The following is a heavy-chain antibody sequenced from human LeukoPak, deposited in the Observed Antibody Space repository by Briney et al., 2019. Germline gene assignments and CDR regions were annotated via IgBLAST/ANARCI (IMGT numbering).Heavy chain of an antibody. CDR3: ARGGVGATSDY. J-gene: IGHJ4*02. V-gene: IGHV3-66*01. D-gene: IGHD1-26*01. Sequence: TGGSLRLSCAASGFTVDSNYMSWVRQAPGKGLEWVSVVYSGDRTYYADSVKGRFTISRDNAKNSLYLQMNSLRDEDTAVYYCARGGVGATSDYWGQGTLVTVSS. CDR2: VYSGDRT. CDR1: GFTVDSNY.